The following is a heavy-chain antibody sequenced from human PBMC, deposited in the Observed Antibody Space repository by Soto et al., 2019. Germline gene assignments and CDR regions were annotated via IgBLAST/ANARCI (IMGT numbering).Heavy chain of an antibody. CDR3: ARDLGGESDY. CDR2: INEDGSRT. V-gene: IGHV3-74*01. D-gene: IGHD3-16*01. Sequence: EVQLVESGGGLVQRGGSLRLSCAASGFSLSNYWMHWVRQVPGKGLVWVSKINEDGSRTWYADSVKGRFSISRDNGKNTLYMQMNSLRDEDTAVYFCARDLGGESDYWGQGTLVTVSS. CDR1: GFSLSNYW. J-gene: IGHJ4*02.